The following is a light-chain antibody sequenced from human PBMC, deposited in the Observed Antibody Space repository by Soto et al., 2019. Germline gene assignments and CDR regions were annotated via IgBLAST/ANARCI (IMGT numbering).Light chain of an antibody. CDR3: SSYSTTSSPHVL. CDR1: RSDVGRYNY. CDR2: EVT. Sequence: QSVLTQPASVSGSPGQSITISCTGTRSDVGRYNYVSWYQQHPDKAPKLLIYEVTYRPSGVSTRFSASKSGSTASLTISGIQAEDEADYYCSSYSTTSSPHVLFGGGTKVTVL. J-gene: IGLJ2*01. V-gene: IGLV2-14*01.